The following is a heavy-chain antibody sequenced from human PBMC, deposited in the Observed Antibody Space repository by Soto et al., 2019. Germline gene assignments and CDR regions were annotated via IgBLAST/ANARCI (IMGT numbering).Heavy chain of an antibody. V-gene: IGHV3-33*01. J-gene: IGHJ4*02. D-gene: IGHD3-22*01. CDR3: ARATQSYYDTSGYYSYVH. Sequence: PGGSRRLSCAASAFTSSSYGMHWVRHAQGKELEWVAVTWYDGSNTYYADSVKGRFTISRDNSKNTLYLQMNNLRAEDTAFYFCARATQSYYDTSGYYSYVHWGQGA. CDR2: TWYDGSNT. CDR1: AFTSSSYG.